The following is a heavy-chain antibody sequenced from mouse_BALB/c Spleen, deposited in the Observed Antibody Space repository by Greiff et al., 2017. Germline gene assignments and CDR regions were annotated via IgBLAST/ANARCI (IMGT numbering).Heavy chain of an antibody. Sequence: VQLQQSGTVLARPGASVKMSCKASGYTFTSYWMHWVKQRPGQGLEWIGAIYPGNSDTSYNQKFKGKAKLTAVTSTSTAYMELSSLTNEDSAVYYCTRSDCDEEDYYAMDYWGQGTSVTVSS. J-gene: IGHJ4*01. D-gene: IGHD2-4*01. CDR3: TRSDCDEEDYYAMDY. CDR1: GYTFTSYW. CDR2: IYPGNSDT. V-gene: IGHV1-5*01.